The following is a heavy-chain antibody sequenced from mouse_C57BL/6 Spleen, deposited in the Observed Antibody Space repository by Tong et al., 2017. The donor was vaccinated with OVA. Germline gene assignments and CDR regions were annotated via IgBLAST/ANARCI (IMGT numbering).Heavy chain of an antibody. V-gene: IGHV5-17*01. D-gene: IGHD2-5*01. Sequence: EVQLQESGGGLVKPGGSLKLSCAASGFTFSDYGMHWVRQAPEKGLEWVAYISSGSSTIYYADTVKGRFTISRDNAKNTLFLQMTSLRSEDTAMYYCATPLYSKGYYAMDYWGQGTSVTVSS. CDR3: ATPLYSKGYYAMDY. CDR2: ISSGSSTI. J-gene: IGHJ4*01. CDR1: GFTFSDYG.